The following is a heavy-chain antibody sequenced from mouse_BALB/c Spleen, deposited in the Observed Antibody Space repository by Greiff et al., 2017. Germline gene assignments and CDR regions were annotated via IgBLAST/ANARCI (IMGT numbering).Heavy chain of an antibody. CDR3: ARSTMITTGDY. V-gene: IGHV1-54*01. J-gene: IGHJ2*01. D-gene: IGHD2-4*01. Sequence: VKLMESGAELVRPGTSVKVSCKASGYAFTNYLIEWVKQRPGQGLEWIGVINPGSGGTNYNEKFKGKATLTADKSSSTAYMQLSSLTSDDSAVYCCARSTMITTGDYWGQGTTLTVSS. CDR2: INPGSGGT. CDR1: GYAFTNYL.